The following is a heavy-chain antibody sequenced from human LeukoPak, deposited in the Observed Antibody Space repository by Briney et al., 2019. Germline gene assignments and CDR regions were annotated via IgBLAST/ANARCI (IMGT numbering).Heavy chain of an antibody. D-gene: IGHD3-3*01. CDR3: ARDTDYDFWSGYYDYYGMDV. CDR2: IYYSGST. V-gene: IGHV4-59*12. Sequence: KPSETLSLTCTVSGGSISSYYWSWIRQPPGKGLEWIGYIYYSGSTNYNPSLKSRVTISVDTSKNQFSLKLSSVTAADTAVYYCARDTDYDFWSGYYDYYGMDVWGQGTTVTVSS. CDR1: GGSISSYY. J-gene: IGHJ6*02.